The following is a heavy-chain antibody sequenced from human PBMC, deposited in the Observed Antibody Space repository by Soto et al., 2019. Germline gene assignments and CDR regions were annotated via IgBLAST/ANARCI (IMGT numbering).Heavy chain of an antibody. CDR1: GFTFSSYA. Sequence: DVQLLESGGHLVQPGGSLRLSCAASGFTFSSYAMSWVRQAPWKGLEWVSSVIAGGDMTYYSDSVKGRFTISRDNSNNAPSLQMSGLRVEGTALYYCARGARGGSGSPASYCFSGLDVWGQGAKVTV. D-gene: IGHD3-10*01. CDR2: VIAGGDMT. J-gene: IGHJ3*01. CDR3: ARGARGGSGSPASYCFSGLDV. V-gene: IGHV3-23*01.